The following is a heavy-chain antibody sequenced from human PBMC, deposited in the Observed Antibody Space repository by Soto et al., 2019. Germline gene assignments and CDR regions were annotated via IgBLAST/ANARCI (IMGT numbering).Heavy chain of an antibody. V-gene: IGHV3-74*01. CDR2: INSDGRST. Sequence: ELQLVESGGGLVQPGGSLRLSCAASGFTFSTYWMHWVRQAPGKGLVWVSRINSDGRSTDYADSLKGRFTISRDNAKNTLYLQMNSLRAEDTAVYYCVRGVNPFDIWGQGTMVTVSS. CDR1: GFTFSTYW. J-gene: IGHJ3*02. D-gene: IGHD2-21*01. CDR3: VRGVNPFDI.